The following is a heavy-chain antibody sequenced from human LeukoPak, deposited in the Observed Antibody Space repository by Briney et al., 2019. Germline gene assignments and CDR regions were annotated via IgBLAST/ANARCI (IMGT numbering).Heavy chain of an antibody. V-gene: IGHV4-39*01. D-gene: IGHD6-19*01. Sequence: SETLSLTCTVSGGSISSGDYYWGWIRQPPGKGLEWIGSIYYSGSTYYNPSLKSRVTISVDTSKNQFSLKLSSVTAADTAVYYCARRSSSGWRRYYFDYWGQGTLVTVSS. CDR1: GGSISSGDYY. CDR3: ARRSSSGWRRYYFDY. J-gene: IGHJ4*02. CDR2: IYYSGST.